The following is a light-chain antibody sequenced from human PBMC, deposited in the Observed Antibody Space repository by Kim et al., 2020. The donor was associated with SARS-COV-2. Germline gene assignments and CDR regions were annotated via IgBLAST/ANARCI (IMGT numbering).Light chain of an antibody. CDR3: QQYNNWPYT. CDR2: GAS. Sequence: ESPAERAPPAGRASQGVSNTLAWYQQKPGQTPRLLIYGASPRATGISARFSGGGSGAEFTLTITSLQSEDFAVYYCQQYNNWPYTFGQGTKLEI. V-gene: IGKV3D-15*01. CDR1: QGVSNT. J-gene: IGKJ2*01.